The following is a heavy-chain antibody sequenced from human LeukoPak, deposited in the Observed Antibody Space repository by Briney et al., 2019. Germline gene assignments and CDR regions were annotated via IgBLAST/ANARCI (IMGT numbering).Heavy chain of an antibody. Sequence: GGSLRLSCAASGFTFSSYSMTWVRQAPGKGLEWVSSISSSSSYIYYADSVKGRFTISRDNAKNSLYLQMNSLRAEDTAVYYCARYYFSSQKYYFDYWGQGTLVTVSS. CDR3: ARYYFSSQKYYFDY. CDR1: GFTFSSYS. J-gene: IGHJ4*02. V-gene: IGHV3-21*01. D-gene: IGHD1-26*01. CDR2: ISSSSSYI.